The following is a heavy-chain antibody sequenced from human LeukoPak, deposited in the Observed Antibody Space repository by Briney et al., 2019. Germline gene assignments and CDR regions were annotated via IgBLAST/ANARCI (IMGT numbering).Heavy chain of an antibody. CDR1: GGSISSYY. V-gene: IGHV4-59*01. D-gene: IGHD3-10*01. Sequence: SETLSLTCTVSGGSISSYYWSWIRQPPGKGLEWIGYIYYSGSTNYNPSLKSRVTISVDTSKNQFSLKLSSVTPEDTAVYYCAAKDYYGSSWTFDYWGQGTLVTVSS. CDR3: AAKDYYGSSWTFDY. J-gene: IGHJ4*02. CDR2: IYYSGST.